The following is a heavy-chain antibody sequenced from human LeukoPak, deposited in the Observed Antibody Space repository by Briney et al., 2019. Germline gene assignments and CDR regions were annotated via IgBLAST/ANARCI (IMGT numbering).Heavy chain of an antibody. J-gene: IGHJ4*02. CDR2: ISGSGGST. Sequence: GGSLRLSCAASGFTVSSNYMSWVRQAPGRGLEWVSSISGSGGSTYYADSVKGRFTISRDNSKNTLYLQMYSLRAEDTAVYYCAKVEGASKASVYWGQGALVTVSS. CDR3: AKVEGASKASVY. V-gene: IGHV3-23*01. D-gene: IGHD1-1*01. CDR1: GFTVSSNY.